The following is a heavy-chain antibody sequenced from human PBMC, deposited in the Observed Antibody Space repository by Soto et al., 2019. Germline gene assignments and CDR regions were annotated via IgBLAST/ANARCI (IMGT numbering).Heavy chain of an antibody. V-gene: IGHV1-8*01. Sequence: AASVKVSCKASGYTFTSYDINWVRQATGQGLEWMGWMNPNSGYTGYAQKFQGRVTMTRDTSISTAYMELSSLRSEDTAVYYCARAREGYDYNYWGQGTPVTASS. CDR1: GYTFTSYD. J-gene: IGHJ4*02. D-gene: IGHD5-12*01. CDR3: ARAREGYDYNY. CDR2: MNPNSGYT.